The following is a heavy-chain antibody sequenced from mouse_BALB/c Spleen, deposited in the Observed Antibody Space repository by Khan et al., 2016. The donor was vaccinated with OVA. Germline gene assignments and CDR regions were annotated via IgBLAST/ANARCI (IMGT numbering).Heavy chain of an antibody. Sequence: EVELVESGGGLVQPGGSLKLSCAASGFTFSSYGMSWVRQTPDKSLELVATINSNGGSTYYPDSVKGRFTISRDNATNTLYMHMSSLTSEDTAVYYCARMARTINWGQGTTLTVSS. CDR2: INSNGGST. V-gene: IGHV5-6-3*01. CDR3: ARMARTIN. D-gene: IGHD2-12*01. CDR1: GFTFSSYG. J-gene: IGHJ2*01.